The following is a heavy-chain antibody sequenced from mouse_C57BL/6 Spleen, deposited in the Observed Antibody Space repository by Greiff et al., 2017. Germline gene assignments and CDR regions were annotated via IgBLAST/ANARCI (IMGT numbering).Heavy chain of an antibody. D-gene: IGHD1-1*01. Sequence: QVQLQQSGAELMKPGASVKLSCKATGYTFTGYWIEWVKQRPGHGLEWIGEILPGSGSTNYNEKFKGKATFTADTSSNPAYMQLSSLTTEDSAIYYCAREFPITTVVATDAMDYWGQGTSVTVSS. J-gene: IGHJ4*01. CDR2: ILPGSGST. CDR1: GYTFTGYW. V-gene: IGHV1-9*01. CDR3: AREFPITTVVATDAMDY.